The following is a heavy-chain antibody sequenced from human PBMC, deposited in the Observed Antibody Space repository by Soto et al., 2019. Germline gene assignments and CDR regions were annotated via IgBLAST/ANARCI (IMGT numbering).Heavy chain of an antibody. J-gene: IGHJ4*02. CDR2: IGTAGDT. D-gene: IGHD5-18*01. CDR1: GFIFISYE. Sequence: GRSLRLSGPASGFIFISYEMHWVRQATGKGLEWVSTIGTAGDTYYPGSVKGRFTISRENAKNSLYLQMNSLRAGDTAVYYCARGGRGYNYGTFDYWGQGTLVTVSS. CDR3: ARGGRGYNYGTFDY. V-gene: IGHV3-13*01.